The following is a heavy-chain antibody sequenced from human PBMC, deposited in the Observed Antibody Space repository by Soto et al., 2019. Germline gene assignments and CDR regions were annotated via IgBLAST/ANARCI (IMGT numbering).Heavy chain of an antibody. CDR1: GFAVSSKY. V-gene: IGHV3-53*01. D-gene: IGHD6-19*01. CDR2: IYGGGTT. Sequence: EVQLVESGGGVIQPGGSLRLSCAASGFAVSSKYMTWVRQAPGKGLEWVSVIYGGGTTYYAVFVQGGFTISRETSKNTLYLQMNSLRAEDTAVYYCVQTTGWPGFDFWGQGTLVTVSS. J-gene: IGHJ4*02. CDR3: VQTTGWPGFDF.